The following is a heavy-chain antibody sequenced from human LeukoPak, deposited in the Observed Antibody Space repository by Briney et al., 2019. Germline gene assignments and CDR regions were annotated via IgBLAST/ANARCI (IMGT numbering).Heavy chain of an antibody. CDR2: ISSSGNNI. D-gene: IGHD3-10*01. V-gene: IGHV3-21*01. J-gene: IGHJ4*02. CDR3: ARELLWFGAPLDY. Sequence: GGSLRLSCAASGFSFTYTMNWVRQAPGKGLEWDSSISSSGNNIYYADSVKGRFTLSRDNARNSMYLQMNSLRAEDTAVYYCARELLWFGAPLDYWGQGTLVTVSA. CDR1: GFSFTYT.